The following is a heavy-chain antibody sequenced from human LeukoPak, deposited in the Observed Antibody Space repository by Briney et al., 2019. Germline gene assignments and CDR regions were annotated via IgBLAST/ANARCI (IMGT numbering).Heavy chain of an antibody. V-gene: IGHV4-59*01. J-gene: IGHJ2*01. CDR2: IYDSGST. D-gene: IGHD3-22*01. CDR3: ARLAYYYDSSGYYPQYRYFDL. CDR1: GGSISSYY. Sequence: PSETLSLTCTVSGGSISSYYWSWIRQPPGKGLEWIGYIYDSGSTNYNPSLKSRVTISVDTSKNQFSLKLSSVTAADTAVYYCARLAYYYDSSGYYPQYRYFDLWGRGTLVTVSS.